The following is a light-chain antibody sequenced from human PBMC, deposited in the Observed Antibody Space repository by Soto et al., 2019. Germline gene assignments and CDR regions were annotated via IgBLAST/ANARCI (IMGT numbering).Light chain of an antibody. CDR2: ENN. CDR1: SSNIGAGYE. J-gene: IGLJ1*01. V-gene: IGLV1-40*01. Sequence: QPVLTQPPSVSEAPGQRVTISCTGSSSNIGAGYEAHWYQQVPGTAPKLLIYENNNRPSGVPDRFSGSKSGTSASLAITGFQVEDEAEYYCQSYDSSLSGYVFGTGTKLTVL. CDR3: QSYDSSLSGYV.